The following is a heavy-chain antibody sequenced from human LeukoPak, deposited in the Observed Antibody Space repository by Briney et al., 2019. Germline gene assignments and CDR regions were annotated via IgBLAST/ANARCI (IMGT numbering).Heavy chain of an antibody. D-gene: IGHD2-8*01. J-gene: IGHJ1*01. V-gene: IGHV3-30*19. Sequence: GGCLRLSCAASGFTLSSYGSHWVREAPGKGLEWVAVISYDGSNKYYADSVKGRFTISRDNSKNTLYLQMNSLRAEDTAVYYCARGGYCTNGVCSRTRAEYFQHWGQGTLVTVSS. CDR3: ARGGYCTNGVCSRTRAEYFQH. CDR1: GFTLSSYG. CDR2: ISYDGSNK.